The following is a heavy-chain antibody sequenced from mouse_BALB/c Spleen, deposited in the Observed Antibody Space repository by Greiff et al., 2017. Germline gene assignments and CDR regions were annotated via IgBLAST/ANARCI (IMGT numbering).Heavy chain of an antibody. J-gene: IGHJ3*01. Sequence: EVQLQQSGPELVKPGASVKMSCKASGYTFTSYVMHWVKQKPGQGLEWIGYINPYNDGTKYNEKFKGKATLTSDKSSSTAYMELSSLTSEDSAVYYCAIYYDYSWFAYWGQGTLVTVSA. CDR2: INPYNDGT. D-gene: IGHD2-4*01. CDR3: AIYYDYSWFAY. CDR1: GYTFTSYV. V-gene: IGHV1-14*01.